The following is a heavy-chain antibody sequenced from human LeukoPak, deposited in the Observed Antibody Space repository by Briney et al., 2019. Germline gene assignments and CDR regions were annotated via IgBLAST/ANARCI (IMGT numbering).Heavy chain of an antibody. V-gene: IGHV4-31*03. CDR1: GGSISSGGYY. Sequence: SETLSLTCTVSGGSISSGGYYWSWIRQHPGKGLEWIGYIYYSGSTYYNPSLKSRVTIAIDTSKNQFYLKLRTVTAADTAVYYCARGRQVATPYSSSWDFDYWGQGTLVTVSS. D-gene: IGHD6-13*01. CDR2: IYYSGST. CDR3: ARGRQVATPYSSSWDFDY. J-gene: IGHJ4*02.